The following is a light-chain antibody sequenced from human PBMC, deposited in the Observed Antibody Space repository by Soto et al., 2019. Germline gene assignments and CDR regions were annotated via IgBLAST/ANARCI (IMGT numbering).Light chain of an antibody. CDR1: QTVSSNY. CDR2: SAS. V-gene: IGKV3-20*01. Sequence: EIVLTQSPGTLSLSPGERATLSCRASQTVSSNYLAWYQQKPGQAPRLLIYSASTRATGIPDRFSGSGSGTEFTLTISSLQSEDFAAYYCQKYNSAPLTFGGGTKVDIK. J-gene: IGKJ4*01. CDR3: QKYNSAPLT.